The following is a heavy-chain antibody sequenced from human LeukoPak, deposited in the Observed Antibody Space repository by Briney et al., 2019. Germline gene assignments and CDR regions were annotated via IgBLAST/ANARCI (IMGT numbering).Heavy chain of an antibody. J-gene: IGHJ3*02. CDR3: TTDHRGPDYDILTGYSWNAFDI. Sequence: GGSLRLSCAASGFTFSDALMSWVRQAPGKGLEWVGRINTKTDGGTTDYAAPVKGRFTISRDDSKNTLYLQMSSLKTEDTAVYYCTTDHRGPDYDILTGYSWNAFDIWGQGTKVTVSS. CDR1: GFTFSDAL. V-gene: IGHV3-15*01. D-gene: IGHD3-9*01. CDR2: INTKTDGGTT.